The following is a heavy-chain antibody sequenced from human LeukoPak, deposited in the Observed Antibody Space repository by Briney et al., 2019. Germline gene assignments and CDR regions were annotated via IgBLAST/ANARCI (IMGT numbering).Heavy chain of an antibody. CDR1: GGSISSYY. D-gene: IGHD4-11*01. CDR3: AREATTHRNNWFDP. CDR2: IYTSGST. V-gene: IGHV4-4*07. J-gene: IGHJ5*02. Sequence: SETLSLTCTVSGGSISSYYWSWIRQPPGKGLEWIGRIYTSGSTNYNPSLKSRVTMSVDTSKNQFSLKLSSVTAADTAVYYCAREATTHRNNWFDPWGQGTLVTVSS.